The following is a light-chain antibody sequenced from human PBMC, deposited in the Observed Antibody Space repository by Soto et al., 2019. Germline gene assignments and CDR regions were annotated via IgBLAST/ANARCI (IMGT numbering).Light chain of an antibody. CDR2: KAS. V-gene: IGKV1-5*03. Sequence: DIQMTHSPSTLSASVLYIVTITCRSSQSISHWLASYQQTPGKAPKLLIYKASTLESGVPSRFSGSGSGTAFTLTISSLQPDDFATYYCQNYNSYSEAFGQGTKVDIK. CDR3: QNYNSYSEA. CDR1: QSISHW. J-gene: IGKJ1*01.